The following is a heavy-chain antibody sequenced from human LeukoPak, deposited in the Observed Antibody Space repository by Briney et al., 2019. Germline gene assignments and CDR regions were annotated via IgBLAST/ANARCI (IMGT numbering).Heavy chain of an antibody. CDR2: INTNTGNP. D-gene: IGHD3-22*01. V-gene: IGHV7-4-1*02. J-gene: IGHJ5*02. Sequence: GASVKVSCKASGHTFTSYAMHWVRQAPGQGLEWMGWINTNTGNPTYAQGFTGRFVFSLDTSVSTAYLQISSLKAEDTAVYYCARELQYYYDSSGYYLTNWFDPWGQGTLVTVSS. CDR3: ARELQYYYDSSGYYLTNWFDP. CDR1: GHTFTSYA.